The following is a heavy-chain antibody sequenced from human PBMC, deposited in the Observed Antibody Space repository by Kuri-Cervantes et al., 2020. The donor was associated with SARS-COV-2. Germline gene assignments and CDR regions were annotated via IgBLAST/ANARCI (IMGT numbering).Heavy chain of an antibody. CDR1: GFTFSSYW. CDR3: ARAVLGVVAYFDY. D-gene: IGHD3-3*01. CDR2: IKQDGSEK. J-gene: IGHJ4*02. V-gene: IGHV3-7*04. Sequence: GGSLRLSCAASGFTFSSYWMSWVRQAPRKGLEWVAIIKQDGSEKYYVDSVKGRFTISRDNAKNSLYLQMNSLRAEDTAVYYCARAVLGVVAYFDYWGQGTLVTVSS.